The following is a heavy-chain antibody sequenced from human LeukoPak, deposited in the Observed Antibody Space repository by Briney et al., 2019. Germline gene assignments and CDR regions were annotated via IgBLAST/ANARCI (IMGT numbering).Heavy chain of an antibody. CDR2: IKTDGSEK. CDR3: AKDIERGIAVASYFDY. J-gene: IGHJ4*02. Sequence: PGGSLRLSCEASGFTFSSYWMSWVRQAPGKGLEWVANIKTDGSEKYYVDSVKGRFTISRDNAKNSLYLQMNSLRAEDTAVYYCAKDIERGIAVASYFDYWGQGTLVTVSS. D-gene: IGHD6-19*01. CDR1: GFTFSSYW. V-gene: IGHV3-7*03.